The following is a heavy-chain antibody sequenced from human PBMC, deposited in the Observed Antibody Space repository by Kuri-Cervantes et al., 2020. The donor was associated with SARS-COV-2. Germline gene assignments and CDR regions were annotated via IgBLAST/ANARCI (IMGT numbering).Heavy chain of an antibody. V-gene: IGHV1-69*06. D-gene: IGHD1-26*01. CDR3: ATVRWQWEPTSHFDY. CDR2: IIPIFGTA. Sequence: SVKVSCKASGGTFSSYAISWVRQAPGQGLEWMGGIIPIFGTANYAQKFQGRVTMTEDTSTDTAYMELSSLGSEDTAVYYCATVRWQWEPTSHFDYWGQGTLVTVSS. CDR1: GGTFSSYA. J-gene: IGHJ4*02.